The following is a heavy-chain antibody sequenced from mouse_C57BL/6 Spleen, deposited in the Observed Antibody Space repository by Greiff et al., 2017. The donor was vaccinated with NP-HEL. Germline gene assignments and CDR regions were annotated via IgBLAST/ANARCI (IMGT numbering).Heavy chain of an antibody. V-gene: IGHV5-17*01. Sequence: EVKLEESGGGLVKPGGSLKLSCAASGFTFSDYGMHWVRQAPEKGLEWVAYISSGSSTIYYADTVKGRFTISRDNAKNTLFLQMTSLRSEDTAMYYCARPGDYDAWFAYWGQGTLVTVSA. J-gene: IGHJ3*01. D-gene: IGHD2-4*01. CDR3: ARPGDYDAWFAY. CDR1: GFTFSDYG. CDR2: ISSGSSTI.